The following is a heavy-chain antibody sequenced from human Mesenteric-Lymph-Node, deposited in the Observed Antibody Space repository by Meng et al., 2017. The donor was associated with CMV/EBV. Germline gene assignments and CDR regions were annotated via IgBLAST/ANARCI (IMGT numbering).Heavy chain of an antibody. Sequence: SETLSLTCTVSGGSISSSSYYWGWIRQPPGKGLEWIGSIYYDGRTYYKPSLKSRVTISVDTSKNQFSLKLSSVTAADTAVYYCARLAVALDYWGQGTLVTVSS. D-gene: IGHD6-19*01. V-gene: IGHV4-39*01. CDR2: IYYDGRT. CDR3: ARLAVALDY. CDR1: GGSISSSSYY. J-gene: IGHJ4*02.